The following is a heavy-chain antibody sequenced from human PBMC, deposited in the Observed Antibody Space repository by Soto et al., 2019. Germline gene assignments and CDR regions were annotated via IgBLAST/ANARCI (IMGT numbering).Heavy chain of an antibody. D-gene: IGHD5-18*01. Sequence: ASETLSLTCAVYGGSFSGYYWSWIRQPPGKGLEWIGEINHSGSTNYNPPLKSRVTISVDTSKNQFSLKLSSVTAADTAVYYCARGVGRGYSYGAHYYYYYMDVWGKGTTVTVSS. CDR2: INHSGST. CDR3: ARGVGRGYSYGAHYYYYYMDV. J-gene: IGHJ6*03. CDR1: GGSFSGYY. V-gene: IGHV4-34*01.